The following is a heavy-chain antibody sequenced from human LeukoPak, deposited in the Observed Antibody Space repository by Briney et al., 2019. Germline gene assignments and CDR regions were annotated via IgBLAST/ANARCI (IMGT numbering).Heavy chain of an antibody. J-gene: IGHJ4*02. Sequence: SETLSLTCAVYGGSFSGYYWSWLRQPPGKGLEWIGEINHSGSTNYNPSLKSRVTISVDTSKNQFSLKLSSVTAADTAVYYCARVRRNVRDGYNLVFDYWGQGTLVTVSS. D-gene: IGHD5-24*01. CDR3: ARVRRNVRDGYNLVFDY. CDR1: GGSFSGYY. CDR2: INHSGST. V-gene: IGHV4-34*01.